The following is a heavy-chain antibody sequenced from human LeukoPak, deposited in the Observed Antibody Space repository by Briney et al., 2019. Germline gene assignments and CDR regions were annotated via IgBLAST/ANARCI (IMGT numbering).Heavy chain of an antibody. CDR1: GFTFSSYN. V-gene: IGHV3-21*01. CDR2: ISSSSRYI. Sequence: GGSLRLSCVASGFTFSSYNMNWVRRAPGKGLEWVSSISSSSRYIYYTDSVKGRFTISRDNAKNSLYLQMNSLRAEDTAVYYCARDLSVGSKPDLGFDYWGQGTLVTVSS. D-gene: IGHD1-26*01. J-gene: IGHJ4*02. CDR3: ARDLSVGSKPDLGFDY.